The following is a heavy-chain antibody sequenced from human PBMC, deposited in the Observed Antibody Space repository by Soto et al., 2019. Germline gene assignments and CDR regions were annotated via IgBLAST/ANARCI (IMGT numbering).Heavy chain of an antibody. CDR2: ISYDGSNK. Sequence: GGSLRLSCAASGFTFSSYGMHWVRQAPGKGLEWMAVISYDGSNKYYADSVKGRFTISRDNSKNTLYLQMNSLRAEDTAVYYCAKRGYGRYNWFDPWGQGTLVTVSS. V-gene: IGHV3-30*18. J-gene: IGHJ5*02. CDR3: AKRGYGRYNWFDP. CDR1: GFTFSSYG. D-gene: IGHD5-18*01.